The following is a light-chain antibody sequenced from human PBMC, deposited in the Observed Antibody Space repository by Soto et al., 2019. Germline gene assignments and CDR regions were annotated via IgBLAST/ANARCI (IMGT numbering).Light chain of an antibody. CDR2: AAS. V-gene: IGKV1-39*01. Sequence: DIQMTQSPSSLSASVGDRVTITCRASQSISSYLNWYQQKPGEVPDLLIYAASSLQSGVPSRFSGSGSGTDFTLTISSLQPEDFATYYCQQSYITLFTFGPGTKVDFK. J-gene: IGKJ3*01. CDR1: QSISSY. CDR3: QQSYITLFT.